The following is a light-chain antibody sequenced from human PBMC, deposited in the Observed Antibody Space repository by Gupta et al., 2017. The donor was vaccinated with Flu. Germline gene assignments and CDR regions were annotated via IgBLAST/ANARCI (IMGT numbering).Light chain of an antibody. CDR3: AAWDDSLSGWV. V-gene: IGLV1-47*01. CDR2: RNN. J-gene: IGLJ3*02. CDR1: SSNIGSNF. Sequence: QSVLTQPPSASGTPGQRVTVSCSGSSSNIGSNFVYWYQHLPGTAPKLLTYRNNQRPSGVPDRFSDSKSGTSASLAISGLRSEDEADYYCAAWDDSLSGWVFGGGTKLTV.